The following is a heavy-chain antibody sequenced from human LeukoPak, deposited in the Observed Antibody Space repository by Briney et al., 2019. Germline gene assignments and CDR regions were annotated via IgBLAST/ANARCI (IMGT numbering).Heavy chain of an antibody. CDR2: IYYSGST. Sequence: SETLSLTCTVSGGSISNYYWSWIRQPPGKGLEWIGYIYYSGSTNYNPSLKSRVTISLDTSKKQFSLKLSSVTAADTAVYFCASGEYDSSGYYYYYWGQGTLVTVSS. J-gene: IGHJ4*02. D-gene: IGHD3-22*01. CDR3: ASGEYDSSGYYYYY. CDR1: GGSISNYY. V-gene: IGHV4-59*01.